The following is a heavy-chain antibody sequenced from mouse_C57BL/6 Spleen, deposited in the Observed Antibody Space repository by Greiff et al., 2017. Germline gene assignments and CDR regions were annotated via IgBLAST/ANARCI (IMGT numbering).Heavy chain of an antibody. J-gene: IGHJ2*01. CDR2: IHPNSGST. CDR3: ASPLYYGYDGDY. V-gene: IGHV1-64*01. Sequence: VQLQQSGAELVKPGASVKLSCKASGYTFTSYWMHWVKQRPGQGLEWIGMIHPNSGSTNYNEKFKSKATLTVDKSSSTAYMQLSSLTSEDSAVYYCASPLYYGYDGDYWGQGTTLTVSS. D-gene: IGHD2-2*01. CDR1: GYTFTSYW.